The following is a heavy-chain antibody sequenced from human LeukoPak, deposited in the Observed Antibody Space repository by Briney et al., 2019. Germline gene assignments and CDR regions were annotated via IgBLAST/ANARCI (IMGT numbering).Heavy chain of an antibody. D-gene: IGHD3-22*01. CDR3: ARGTYYYDSSGLEY. CDR1: GFTFSSYG. Sequence: GRSLRLSCAASGFTFSSYGMHWVRQAPGKGLEWVAGIWYDGSNKNYADSVKGRFTISRDNSKNTLYLQMNSLRAEDTAVYYCARGTYYYDSSGLEYWGQGTLVTVSS. V-gene: IGHV3-33*01. CDR2: IWYDGSNK. J-gene: IGHJ4*02.